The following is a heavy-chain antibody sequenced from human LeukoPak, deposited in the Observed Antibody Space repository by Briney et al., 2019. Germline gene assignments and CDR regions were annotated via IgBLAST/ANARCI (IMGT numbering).Heavy chain of an antibody. CDR1: GGSISSYY. J-gene: IGHJ5*02. CDR2: IYYSGST. D-gene: IGHD3-10*01. CDR3: ARLNYYGSGSYDNWFDP. V-gene: IGHV4-59*08. Sequence: KSSETLSLTCTVSGGSISSYYWSWIRQPPGKGLEWIGYIYYSGSTNYNPSLKSRVTISVDTSKNQFSLKLSSVTAADTAVYYCARLNYYGSGSYDNWFDPWGQGTLVTVSS.